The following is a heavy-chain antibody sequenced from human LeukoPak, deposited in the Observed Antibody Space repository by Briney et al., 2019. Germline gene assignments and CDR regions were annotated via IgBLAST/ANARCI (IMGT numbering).Heavy chain of an antibody. J-gene: IGHJ6*02. CDR2: ISSSGSTI. Sequence: GGSLRLSCAASGFTFSDYYMSWIRQAPGKGLEWVSYISSSGSTIYYADSVKGRFTISRDNAKNSLYLQMNSLRAEDTAVYYCARDYQDNALLYYYYGMDVWGQGTTVTVSS. CDR3: ARDYQDNALLYYYYGMDV. V-gene: IGHV3-11*01. D-gene: IGHD1-1*01. CDR1: GFTFSDYY.